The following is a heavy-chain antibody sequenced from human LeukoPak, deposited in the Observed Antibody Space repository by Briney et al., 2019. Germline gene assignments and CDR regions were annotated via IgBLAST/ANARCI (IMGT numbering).Heavy chain of an antibody. CDR3: AREVGIDY. J-gene: IGHJ4*02. Sequence: TGGPLRLSCVASGFTFSSYSMKWVRQAPGKGLEWVSSFSRSSSYIYYADSVKGRFTISRDNAKNSLYLQMNSLRVEDTAVYYCAREVGIDYWGQGTLVTVSS. CDR1: GFTFSSYS. V-gene: IGHV3-21*01. D-gene: IGHD1-26*01. CDR2: FSRSSSYI.